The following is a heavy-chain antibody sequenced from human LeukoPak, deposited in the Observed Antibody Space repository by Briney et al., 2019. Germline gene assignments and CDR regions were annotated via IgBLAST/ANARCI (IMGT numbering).Heavy chain of an antibody. Sequence: PGGSLRLSCAASGFTLNNYGMSWVRQAPGKGLEWVSAISGRGDDTYYADSVKGRFTFSRDKSKNMLHLDMNSLRADDTAVYYCATQPESYGDSASYFHHWGQGTLVTVSS. D-gene: IGHD4-17*01. CDR1: GFTLNNYG. CDR2: ISGRGDDT. V-gene: IGHV3-23*01. J-gene: IGHJ1*01. CDR3: ATQPESYGDSASYFHH.